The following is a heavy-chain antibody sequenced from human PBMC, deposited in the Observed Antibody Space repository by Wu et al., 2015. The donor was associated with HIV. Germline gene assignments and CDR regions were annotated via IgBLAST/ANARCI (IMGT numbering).Heavy chain of an antibody. D-gene: IGHD6-19*01. J-gene: IGHJ6*02. CDR3: ARNTDSVATSLYSLGV. CDR2: IIPLFGTT. Sequence: QVQLVQSGAEVKQPGSSMKISCKASGNTFNAINWVRQAPGQGLEWMGGIIPLFGTTDYAQIFQGRVTITTDEAKTIVYLELNSLRSDDTAVYYCARNTDSVATSLYSLGVWGQGTTVTVSS. V-gene: IGHV1-69*05. CDR1: GNTFNA.